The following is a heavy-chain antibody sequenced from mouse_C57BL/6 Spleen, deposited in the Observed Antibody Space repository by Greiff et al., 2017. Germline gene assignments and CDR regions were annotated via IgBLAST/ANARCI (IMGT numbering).Heavy chain of an antibody. CDR1: GYTFTDYY. CDR2: INPNNGGT. J-gene: IGHJ2*01. D-gene: IGHD1-1*01. CDR3: ARSYYGSSYDFDY. V-gene: IGHV1-26*01. Sequence: VQLQQSGPELVKPGASVKISCKASGYTFTDYYMNWVKQSHGKSLEWIGDINPNNGGTSYNQKFKGKATLTVDKSSSTAYMELRSLTSEDSAVYYCARSYYGSSYDFDYWGQGTTLTVSS.